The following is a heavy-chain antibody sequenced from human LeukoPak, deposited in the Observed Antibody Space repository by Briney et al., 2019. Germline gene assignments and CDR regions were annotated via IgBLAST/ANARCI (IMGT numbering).Heavy chain of an antibody. J-gene: IGHJ4*02. CDR1: GFTFSNFA. CDR2: IGAGGGVT. CDR3: TKDQTGDGYNSI. V-gene: IGHV3-23*01. Sequence: GGSLRLSCAASGFTFSNFAMSWVRQAPGKGLEWVSNIGAGGGVTFYADSVKGRFTISRENSKNTLYLQMNSLRAEDRAVYYCTKDQTGDGYNSIWGQGTLVTVSS. D-gene: IGHD5-24*01.